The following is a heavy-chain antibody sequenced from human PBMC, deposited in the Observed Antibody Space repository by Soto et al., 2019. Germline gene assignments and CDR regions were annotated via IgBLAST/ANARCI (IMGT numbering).Heavy chain of an antibody. Sequence: QVQLVQSGPDVKKPGASVKVSCKTSGYTFTSYGISWVRQVPGQGLEWMGWISTDKGNTKYAQKFQGRVTMTTDTSTSTAYMELRSLTSDDTAVYYCATRSPAFDYWGQGTLVTVSS. V-gene: IGHV1-18*01. CDR1: GYTFTSYG. J-gene: IGHJ4*02. CDR2: ISTDKGNT. CDR3: ATRSPAFDY.